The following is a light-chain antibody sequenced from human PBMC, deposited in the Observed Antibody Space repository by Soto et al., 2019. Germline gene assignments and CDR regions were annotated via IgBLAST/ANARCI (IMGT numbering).Light chain of an antibody. J-gene: IGKJ4*01. V-gene: IGKV3-11*01. CDR1: QSINSH. Sequence: EIVLTQSPATLSVSPGERATLSWRASQSINSHLAWYRQKPGQAPRLLIYDASNRATGIPARFSGSGSGTDFTLTISSLEPEDFGVYYCQQRSNWPPVTFGGGTKVDIK. CDR2: DAS. CDR3: QQRSNWPPVT.